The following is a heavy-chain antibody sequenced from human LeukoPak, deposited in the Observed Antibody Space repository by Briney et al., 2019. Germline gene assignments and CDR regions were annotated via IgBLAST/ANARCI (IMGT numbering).Heavy chain of an antibody. CDR1: GGSFSGYY. CDR3: ATGYSSGWYAAPRG. CDR2: INHSGST. V-gene: IGHV4-34*01. Sequence: PSETLSLTCAVYGGSFSGYYWSWIRQPPGKGLEWIGEINHSGSTNYNPSLKSRVTISVDTSKNQFSLKLSSVTAADTAVYYCATGYSSGWYAAPRGWGQGTLVTVSS. D-gene: IGHD6-19*01. J-gene: IGHJ4*02.